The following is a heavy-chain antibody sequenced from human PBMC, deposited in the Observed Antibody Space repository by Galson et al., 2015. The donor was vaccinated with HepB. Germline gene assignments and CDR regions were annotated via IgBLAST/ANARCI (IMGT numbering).Heavy chain of an antibody. D-gene: IGHD2-15*01. CDR1: GFTFSSYA. J-gene: IGHJ4*02. V-gene: IGHV3-30-3*01. CDR2: ISYDGSNK. CDR3: AREGYCSGGSCYYFDY. Sequence: SLRLSCAASGFTFSSYAMHWVRQAPGKGLEWVAVISYDGSNKYYADSVKGRFTISRDNSKNTLYLQMNSLRAEDTAVYYCAREGYCSGGSCYYFDYWGQGTLVTVSS.